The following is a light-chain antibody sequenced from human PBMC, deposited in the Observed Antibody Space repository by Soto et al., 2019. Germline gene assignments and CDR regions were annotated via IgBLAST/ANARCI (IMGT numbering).Light chain of an antibody. CDR1: PGISSF. CDR3: EQHNSSSPT. J-gene: IGKJ2*01. Sequence: DIQLTQSPSSLSASIGDRVTITCRASPGISSFFAWYRQKPGEAPKLLISAASTLQSGVPSRFSGSGSWSEFTPTISSLQPEDVVPAYCEQHNSSSPTFGQGTKVEIK. V-gene: IGKV1-9*01. CDR2: AAS.